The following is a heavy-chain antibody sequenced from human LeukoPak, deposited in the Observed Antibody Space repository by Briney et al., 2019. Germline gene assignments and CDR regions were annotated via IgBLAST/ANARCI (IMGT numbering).Heavy chain of an antibody. V-gene: IGHV1-69*13. Sequence: ASVKVSCKASGYTFTSHYMHWVRQAPGQGLEWMGGIIPIFGTANYAQKFQGRVTITADESTSTAYMELSSLRSEDTAVYYCASRSSSSWYSYYYYGMDVWGQGTTVTVSS. D-gene: IGHD6-13*01. CDR3: ASRSSSSWYSYYYYGMDV. CDR1: GYTFTSHY. CDR2: IIPIFGTA. J-gene: IGHJ6*02.